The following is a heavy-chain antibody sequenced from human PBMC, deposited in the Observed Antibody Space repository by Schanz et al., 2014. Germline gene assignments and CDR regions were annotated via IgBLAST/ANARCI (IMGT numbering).Heavy chain of an antibody. CDR2: IRYDGSSK. Sequence: QVQLLESGGGVVQPGGSLRLSCAASGFTFRDFGLHWVRQAPGKGLEWVAFIRYDGSSKYYADSVRGRFTISRDDSKNTLYLQMNSLRPEDTAVYYCAKEDRTHSSDYVYWGQGTLVTVSS. CDR1: GFTFRDFG. V-gene: IGHV3-30*02. D-gene: IGHD3-22*01. J-gene: IGHJ4*02. CDR3: AKEDRTHSSDYVY.